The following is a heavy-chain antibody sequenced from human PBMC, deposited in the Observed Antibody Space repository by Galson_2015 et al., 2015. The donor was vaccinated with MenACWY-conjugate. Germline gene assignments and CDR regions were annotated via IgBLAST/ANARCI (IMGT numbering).Heavy chain of an antibody. V-gene: IGHV1-46*01. Sequence: SCKASGYTFTSYYMHWVRQAPGQGLEWMGIINPSGGSTSYAQKFQGRVTMTRDTSTSTVYMELSSLRSEDTAVYYCARLWTEEDYYYSGMDVWGQGTTVTVSS. CDR1: GYTFTSYY. CDR3: ARLWTEEDYYYSGMDV. J-gene: IGHJ6*02. D-gene: IGHD1-1*01. CDR2: INPSGGST.